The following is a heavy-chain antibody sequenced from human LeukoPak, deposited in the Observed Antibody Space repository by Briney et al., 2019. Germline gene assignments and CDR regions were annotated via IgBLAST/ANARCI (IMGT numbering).Heavy chain of an antibody. Sequence: ASVKVSCKASGYTFTGYYMHWERHAPGQGLEWMGWINPNSGGTNYAQKFQGRVTMTRDTSISTAYMELSRLRSDDTAVYYCARPYGEVYFDYWGQGTLVTVSS. V-gene: IGHV1-2*02. CDR2: INPNSGGT. CDR1: GYTFTGYY. CDR3: ARPYGEVYFDY. J-gene: IGHJ4*02. D-gene: IGHD3-10*01.